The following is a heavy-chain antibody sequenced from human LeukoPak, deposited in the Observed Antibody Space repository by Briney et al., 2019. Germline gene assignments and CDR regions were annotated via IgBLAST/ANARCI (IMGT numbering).Heavy chain of an antibody. D-gene: IGHD6-6*01. CDR1: GFTFSTYA. CDR2: ITGGGDDT. J-gene: IGHJ4*02. Sequence: PGGSLRLSCTASGFTFSTYAMSWVRQAPGKGLEWFSAITGGGDDTYYADSAKGRFTISRDNSKNTLYLQMNSLRVEDTAVYYCAKGSSSSRPYYFDYWGQGALVTVSS. V-gene: IGHV3-23*01. CDR3: AKGSSSSRPYYFDY.